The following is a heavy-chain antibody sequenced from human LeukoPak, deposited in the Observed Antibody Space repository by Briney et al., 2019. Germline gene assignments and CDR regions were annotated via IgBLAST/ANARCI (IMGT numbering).Heavy chain of an antibody. CDR3: ARDLPRYH. CDR1: GFTFSGYS. J-gene: IGHJ4*02. Sequence: GGSLRLSCAASGFTFSGYSMNWVRQAPGKGLEWVAVISYDGSNKYYADSVKGRFTISRDNSKNTLYLQMNSLRAEDTAVYYCARDLPRYHWGQGTLVTVSS. D-gene: IGHD1-14*01. CDR2: ISYDGSNK. V-gene: IGHV3-30*03.